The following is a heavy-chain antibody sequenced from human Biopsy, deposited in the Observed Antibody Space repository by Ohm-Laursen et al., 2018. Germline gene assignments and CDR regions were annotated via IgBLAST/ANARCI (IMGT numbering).Heavy chain of an antibody. Sequence: TLSLTWNVSGDSISIYYWSWIRQPPGKALEWIGYIYFTGRTSYNPSLKSRVTMSVNTSKKKFSLKLSSVTAADTAVYYCASAGYNPDWNFDLWGRGTRVTVSS. J-gene: IGHJ2*01. CDR3: ASAGYNPDWNFDL. CDR1: GDSISIYY. D-gene: IGHD5-24*01. CDR2: IYFTGRT. V-gene: IGHV4-59*12.